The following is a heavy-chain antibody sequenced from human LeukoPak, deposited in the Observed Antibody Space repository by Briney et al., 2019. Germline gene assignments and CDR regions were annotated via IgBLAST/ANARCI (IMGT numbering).Heavy chain of an antibody. J-gene: IGHJ4*02. CDR3: ARESNYDY. D-gene: IGHD2/OR15-2a*01. CDR1: GFSVSSTY. V-gene: IGHV3-66*01. CDR2: IYSGGST. Sequence: GGSLRLSCAVPGFSVSSTYMSSVRQAPGKGLEWVSVIYSGGSTYYADSVKGRFTISRDNSKNTLYLQMNSLRAEDTAVYYCARESNYDYWGQGTLVTVSS.